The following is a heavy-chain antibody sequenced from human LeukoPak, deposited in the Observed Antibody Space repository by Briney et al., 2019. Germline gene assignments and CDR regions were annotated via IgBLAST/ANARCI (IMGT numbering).Heavy chain of an antibody. Sequence: ASVKVSCKASGYTFTNFDINWVRQATGQGLEWMGWMNPNSGNTGYAQKFQGRVTITRNTSISTAYMELSSLRSEDTAVYYCARGNYGSGSYTAIDVWGKGTTVTVSS. J-gene: IGHJ6*03. CDR1: GYTFTNFD. CDR2: MNPNSGNT. D-gene: IGHD3-10*01. CDR3: ARGNYGSGSYTAIDV. V-gene: IGHV1-8*01.